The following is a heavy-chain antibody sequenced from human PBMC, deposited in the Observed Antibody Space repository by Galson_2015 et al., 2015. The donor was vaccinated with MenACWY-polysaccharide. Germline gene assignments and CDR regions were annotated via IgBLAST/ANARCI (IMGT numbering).Heavy chain of an antibody. CDR3: ARGPHCSSTSCYIYYYYYYMDV. CDR1: GFTFSSYA. Sequence: SLRLSCAASGFTFSSYAMHWVRQAPGKGLEWVAVISYDGSNKYYADSVKGRFTISRDNSKNTLYLQMNSLRAEDTAVYDCARGPHCSSTSCYIYYYYYYMDVWGKGTTVTVSS. CDR2: ISYDGSNK. D-gene: IGHD2-2*02. V-gene: IGHV3-30-3*01. J-gene: IGHJ6*03.